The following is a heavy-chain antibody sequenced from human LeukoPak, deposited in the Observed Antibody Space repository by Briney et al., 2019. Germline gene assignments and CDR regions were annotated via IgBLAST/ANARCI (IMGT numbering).Heavy chain of an antibody. V-gene: IGHV3-30*02. Sequence: GGSLRLSCAASGFTFSSYGMHWVRQAPGKGLEWVAFIRYNGSNKYYADSVKGRFTISRDNSKNTLYLQMNSLRAEDTAVYYCARGSLGYCSSTSCYAGRYYAFDIWGQGTMVTVSS. CDR3: ARGSLGYCSSTSCYAGRYYAFDI. D-gene: IGHD2-2*01. CDR1: GFTFSSYG. CDR2: IRYNGSNK. J-gene: IGHJ3*02.